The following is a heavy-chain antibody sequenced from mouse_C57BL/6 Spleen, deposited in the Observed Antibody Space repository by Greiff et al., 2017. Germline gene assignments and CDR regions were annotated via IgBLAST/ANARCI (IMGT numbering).Heavy chain of an antibody. D-gene: IGHD2-2*01. CDR3: TRRSYGYDENYVDY. CDR2: IRNKANNHAT. V-gene: IGHV6-6*01. CDR1: GFTFSDAW. J-gene: IGHJ2*01. Sequence: EVKLVESGGGLVQPGGSMKLSCAASGFTFSDAWMDWVRQSPEKGLEWVAEIRNKANNHATYYAESVKGRFTISRDDSKSSVYLQMNSLRAEDTGIYYCTRRSYGYDENYVDYWGQGTTLTVSS.